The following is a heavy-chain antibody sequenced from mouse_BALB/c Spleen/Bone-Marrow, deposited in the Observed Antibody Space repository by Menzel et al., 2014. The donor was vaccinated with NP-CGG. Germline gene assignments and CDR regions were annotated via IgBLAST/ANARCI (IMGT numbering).Heavy chain of an antibody. CDR3: TRIFDY. Sequence: LQQPGSELVRPGASVKLSCKASGYIFANYWMHWVKQRHGQGLGWIGNISPRSGSTNYDEKFKSKATLTVDTSSATAYMYLNSLTSEDSAVYYCTRIFDYWGQGTILTVS. J-gene: IGHJ2*01. CDR2: ISPRSGST. CDR1: GYIFANYW. V-gene: IGHV1S22*01.